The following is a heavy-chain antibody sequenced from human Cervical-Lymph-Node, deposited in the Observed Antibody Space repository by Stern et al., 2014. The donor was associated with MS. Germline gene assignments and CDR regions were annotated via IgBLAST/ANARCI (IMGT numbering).Heavy chain of an antibody. J-gene: IGHJ6*02. CDR3: MGVGDAMHV. Sequence: VQLVQSGGGVVQPGRSLTLSCAASGFSLSNSGMHWVRQAPGKGLEWVAVMSFVGGNKKYGDSVKGRFSISIDMANNTRFLQMNSLRPEDTAVYYCMGVGDAMHVWGQGTTVIVSS. V-gene: IGHV3-30*03. CDR1: GFSLSNSG. CDR2: MSFVGGNK.